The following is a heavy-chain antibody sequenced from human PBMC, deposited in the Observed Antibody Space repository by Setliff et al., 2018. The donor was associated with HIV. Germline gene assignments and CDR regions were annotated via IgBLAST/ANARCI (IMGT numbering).Heavy chain of an antibody. Sequence: PSETLSLTCTISGGSISSHYWSWIRQPPGKGLEWIGYIYHSGSTNYNPSPKSRVTISVDTSKNQFFLKLSSVTAADTAVYYCAREGRHYSSAWTFDYWGQGTLVTVSS. J-gene: IGHJ4*02. V-gene: IGHV4-59*11. D-gene: IGHD6-19*01. CDR3: AREGRHYSSAWTFDY. CDR2: IYHSGST. CDR1: GGSISSHY.